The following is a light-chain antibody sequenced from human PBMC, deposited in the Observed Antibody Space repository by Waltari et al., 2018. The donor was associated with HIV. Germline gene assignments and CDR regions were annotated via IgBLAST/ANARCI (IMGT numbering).Light chain of an antibody. CDR3: GTWDSSVSAGV. Sequence: QSVLTQPPSVSAAPGQKVTFSGSGTPPHIGTNFLSWNQQLPEAAPKLIIYDNNKRPSGVPDRFSGSKSATSATLAITGLQTGDEADYYCGTWDSSVSAGVFGGGTKLTVL. CDR1: PPHIGTNF. V-gene: IGLV1-51*01. CDR2: DNN. J-gene: IGLJ2*01.